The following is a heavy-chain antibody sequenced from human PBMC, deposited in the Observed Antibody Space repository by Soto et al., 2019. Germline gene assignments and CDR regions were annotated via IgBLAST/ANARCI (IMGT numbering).Heavy chain of an antibody. CDR1: GGSISSGGYY. Sequence: SETLSLTCTVSGGSISSGGYYWSWIRQHPGKGLEWIGYIYYSGSTYYNPSLKSRVTISVDTSKNQSSLKLSSVTAADTAVYYCARAQEQLEPYYFDYWGQGTLVTVSS. D-gene: IGHD6-13*01. V-gene: IGHV4-31*03. J-gene: IGHJ4*02. CDR2: IYYSGST. CDR3: ARAQEQLEPYYFDY.